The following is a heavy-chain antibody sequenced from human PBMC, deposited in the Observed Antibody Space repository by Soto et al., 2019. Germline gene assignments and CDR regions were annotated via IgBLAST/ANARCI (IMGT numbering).Heavy chain of an antibody. CDR2: ISSSSSYI. V-gene: IGHV3-21*01. CDR3: ARKWIVGATRAFDI. D-gene: IGHD1-26*01. J-gene: IGHJ3*02. CDR1: GFTSSSYS. Sequence: GGSLRLSCAASGFTSSSYSMNWVRQAPGKGLEWVSSISSSSSYIYYADSVKGRFTISRDNAKNSLYLQMNSLRAEDTAVYYCARKWIVGATRAFDIWGQGTMVTVSS.